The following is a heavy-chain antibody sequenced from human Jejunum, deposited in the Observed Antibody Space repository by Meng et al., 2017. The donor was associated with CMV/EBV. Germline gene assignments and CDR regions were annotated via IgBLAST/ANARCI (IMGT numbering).Heavy chain of an antibody. D-gene: IGHD3-10*01. CDR2: ISSSGSTI. CDR1: GFIFSDYY. V-gene: IGHV3-11*01. CDR3: ARQIRPIDY. J-gene: IGHJ4*02. Sequence: LRLSCAASGFIFSDYYMNWIRQDPGKGLEWVSYISSSGSTIYYADSVKGRFTISRDNAKNSLYLQMNSLRADDTAVYYCARQIRPIDYWGQGTLVTVSS.